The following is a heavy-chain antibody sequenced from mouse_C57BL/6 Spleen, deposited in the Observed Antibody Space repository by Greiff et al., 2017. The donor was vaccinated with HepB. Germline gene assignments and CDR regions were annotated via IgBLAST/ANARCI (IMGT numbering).Heavy chain of an antibody. CDR2: INPNNGST. V-gene: IGHV1-22*01. CDR3: AELGRSAFAY. CDR1: GYTFTDYN. J-gene: IGHJ3*01. Sequence: VQLKQSGPELVKPGASVKMSCKASGYTFTDYNMHWVKQSHGKSLEWIGYINPNNGSTSYNQKFKGKATLTVNKSSSTAYMELRSLTSEDSAVYCCAELGRSAFAYWGQGTLVTVSA. D-gene: IGHD4-1*01.